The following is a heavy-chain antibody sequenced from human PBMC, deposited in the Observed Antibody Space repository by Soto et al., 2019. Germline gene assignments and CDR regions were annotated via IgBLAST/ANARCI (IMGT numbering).Heavy chain of an antibody. CDR1: GYTFTSYG. J-gene: IGHJ3*02. CDR3: ARPNYYDSSGYVHDAFDI. CDR2: ISAYNGNT. D-gene: IGHD3-22*01. Sequence: ASVKVSCKASGYTFTSYGISWVRQAPGQGLEWMGWISAYNGNTNYAQKLQGRVTMTTDTSTSTAYMELRSLRSDDTAVYYCARPNYYDSSGYVHDAFDIWGQGTMVTVS. V-gene: IGHV1-18*04.